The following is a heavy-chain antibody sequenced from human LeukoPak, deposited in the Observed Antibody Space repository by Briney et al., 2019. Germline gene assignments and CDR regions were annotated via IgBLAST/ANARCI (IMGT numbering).Heavy chain of an antibody. CDR3: ARAPDGDFYMDV. CDR2: INHSGST. J-gene: IGHJ6*03. CDR1: GGSFSGYY. D-gene: IGHD4-17*01. V-gene: IGHV4-34*01. Sequence: SETLSLTCAVYGGSFSGYYWSWIRQPPGKGLEWIGEINHSGSTNYNPSLKSRVTISVDTSKNQFSLKLSSVTAADTAVYYCARAPDGDFYMDVWGKGTTVTVSS.